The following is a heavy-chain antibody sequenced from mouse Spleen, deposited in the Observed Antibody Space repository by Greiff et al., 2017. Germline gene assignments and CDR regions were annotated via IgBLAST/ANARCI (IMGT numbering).Heavy chain of an antibody. CDR1: GFSLTSYG. J-gene: IGHJ1*01. CDR2: IWSDGST. CDR3: ARQGGSPFWYFDV. Sequence: VKLMESGPGLVAPSHSLSITCTISGFSLTSYGVHWVRQPPGKGLEWLVVIWSDGSTTYNSAIKSRLSISKDNSKSQVFLKMNSLQTDDTAMYYCARQGGSPFWYFDVWGAGTTVTVSS. V-gene: IGHV2-6-1*01.